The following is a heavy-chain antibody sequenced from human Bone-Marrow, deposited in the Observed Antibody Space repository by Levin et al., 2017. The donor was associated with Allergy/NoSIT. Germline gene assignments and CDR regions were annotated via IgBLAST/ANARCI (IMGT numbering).Heavy chain of an antibody. Sequence: LSLTCAASGLSFSDYYMSWMRQTPGKGLEWVSYISGDGTTRHYADSVKGRFTISRDNAKNSLYLQMNSLRVEDTAVYYCGRVGDVAAAGTLDHWGQGTLVTVSS. CDR3: GRVGDVAAAGTLDH. D-gene: IGHD6-13*01. CDR2: ISGDGTTR. J-gene: IGHJ4*02. CDR1: GLSFSDYY. V-gene: IGHV3-11*01.